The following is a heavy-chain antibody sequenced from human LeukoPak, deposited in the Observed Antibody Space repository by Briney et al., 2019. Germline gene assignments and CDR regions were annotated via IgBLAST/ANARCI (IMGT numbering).Heavy chain of an antibody. J-gene: IGHJ4*02. Sequence: GGSLRLSCAASGNYWMHWVRQPPGKGLEWVSSISSSNSYIYYADSMKGRFTISRDNAKNSLYLQMNSLRAEDTAVYYCARGTNWSPLDFDYWGQGTLVTVSS. CDR3: ARGTNWSPLDFDY. CDR2: ISSSNSYI. D-gene: IGHD1-20*01. CDR1: GNYW. V-gene: IGHV3-21*01.